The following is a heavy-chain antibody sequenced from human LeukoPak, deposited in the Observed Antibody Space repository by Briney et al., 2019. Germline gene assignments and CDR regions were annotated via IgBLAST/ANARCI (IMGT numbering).Heavy chain of an antibody. Sequence: PGGSLRLSCAASGFTFSSYTMSWVRQAPGKGLEWVSAISGSGGSTYYADSVKGRFTISRDNSKNTLYLQMNSLRAEDTAVYYCAKSKGSGYDWDYWGQGTLVTVSS. CDR3: AKSKGSGYDWDY. V-gene: IGHV3-23*01. CDR1: GFTFSSYT. CDR2: ISGSGGST. J-gene: IGHJ4*02. D-gene: IGHD5-12*01.